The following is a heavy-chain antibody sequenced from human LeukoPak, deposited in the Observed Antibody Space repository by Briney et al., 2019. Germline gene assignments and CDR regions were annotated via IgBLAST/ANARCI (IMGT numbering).Heavy chain of an antibody. J-gene: IGHJ6*02. V-gene: IGHV3-23*01. CDR1: GFTFSSYA. CDR2: ISGSGGST. D-gene: IGHD2-15*01. CDR3: AKSVVNYYYYGMDV. Sequence: GGSLRLPCAASGFTFSSYAMSWVRQAPGKGLEWVSAISGSGGSTYYADSVKGRFTISRDNSKNTLYLQMNSLRAEDTAVYYCAKSVVNYYYYGMDVWGQGTTVTVSS.